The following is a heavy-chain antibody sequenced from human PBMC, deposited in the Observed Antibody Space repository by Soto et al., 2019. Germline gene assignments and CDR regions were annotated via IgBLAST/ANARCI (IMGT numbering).Heavy chain of an antibody. Sequence: EVQLVESGGGLIQPGGSLRLSCAASGFTVSNNYMSWVRQAPGKGLEWVSVLYTGGNTYYADSVKGRFTISRDTSKNTLYLHMNSLRAEDTAVYYCARELDTTGYILKYWGQGTLVTVSS. J-gene: IGHJ4*02. CDR2: LYTGGNT. CDR1: GFTVSNNY. CDR3: ARELDTTGYILKY. V-gene: IGHV3-53*01. D-gene: IGHD3-22*01.